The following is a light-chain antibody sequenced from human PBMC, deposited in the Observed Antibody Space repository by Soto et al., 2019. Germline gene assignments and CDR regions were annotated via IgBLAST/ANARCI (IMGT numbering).Light chain of an antibody. CDR1: SDYSNYN. J-gene: IGLJ1*01. CDR3: GADHGSGSNFVYV. Sequence: VLTQPPSASASLGASVTLTCTLSSDYSNYNVDWYQQRPGKGPRFVMRVGTGGIVGSKGDGIPDRFSVLGSGLNRYLTIKNIQEEDESDYHCGADHGSGSNFVYVFGPGTKVTVL. V-gene: IGLV9-49*01. CDR2: VGTGGIVG.